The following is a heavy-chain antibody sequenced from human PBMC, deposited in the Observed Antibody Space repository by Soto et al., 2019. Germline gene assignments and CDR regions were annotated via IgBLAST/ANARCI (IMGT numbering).Heavy chain of an antibody. V-gene: IGHV1-46*01. CDR1: GSAITRYY. D-gene: IGHD6-19*01. J-gene: IGHJ6*02. Sequence: QVDLVQSGAEVKKPGASVTISCKASGSAITRYYIHWVRQAPGRGLEWMGIINPGGGSASYAQKFQDRVTIDKDTSTGTGYMDLRSLRTEDTAVYYCARDTSGWSLNGLDVWGQGTTVNVS. CDR3: ARDTSGWSLNGLDV. CDR2: INPGGGSA.